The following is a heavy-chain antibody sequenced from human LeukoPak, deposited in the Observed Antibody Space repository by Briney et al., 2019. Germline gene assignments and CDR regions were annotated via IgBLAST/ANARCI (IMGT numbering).Heavy chain of an antibody. CDR1: GGTFSSYA. V-gene: IGHV1-69*06. Sequence: EASVKVSCKASGGTFSSYAISWVRQAPGQGLEWMGGIIPIFGTANYAQKFQGRVTITADKSTSTAYMELSSLRSEDTAVYYCARDLRELLWFGELSQPYYFDYWGQGTLVTVSS. CDR2: IIPIFGTA. D-gene: IGHD3-10*01. CDR3: ARDLRELLWFGELSQPYYFDY. J-gene: IGHJ4*02.